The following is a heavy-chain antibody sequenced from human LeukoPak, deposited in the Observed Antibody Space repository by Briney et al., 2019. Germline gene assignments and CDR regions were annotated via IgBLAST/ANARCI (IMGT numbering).Heavy chain of an antibody. J-gene: IGHJ6*03. V-gene: IGHV3-7*01. CDR2: IKQGGSKT. CDR3: ARVLYSSSSDDMDV. CDR1: GFIFSNYW. Sequence: PGGSLRLSCAASGFIFSNYWMSWARQAPGKGLEWVANIKQGGSKTYYVGSVRGRFTISRDNAKNSLYLQMNGLRTEDTAVYYCARVLYSSSSDDMDVWGTGTTVTVS. D-gene: IGHD6-19*01.